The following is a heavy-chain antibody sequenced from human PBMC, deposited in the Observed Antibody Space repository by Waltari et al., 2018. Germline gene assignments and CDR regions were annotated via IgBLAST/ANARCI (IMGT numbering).Heavy chain of an antibody. Sequence: QVQVQESGPGLVKPSETLSLTCTVSGGSVQSFHWGWIRQPPGKGLECIGQIYFTERPKYNPSLKSRVTISVDMSKNQLSLMVNSMTAADTAVYYCAKVVKFGRPGHYYYYIDVWGKGTTVTVSS. V-gene: IGHV4-59*02. CDR1: GGSVQSFH. CDR2: IYFTERP. D-gene: IGHD3-10*01. J-gene: IGHJ6*03. CDR3: AKVVKFGRPGHYYYYIDV.